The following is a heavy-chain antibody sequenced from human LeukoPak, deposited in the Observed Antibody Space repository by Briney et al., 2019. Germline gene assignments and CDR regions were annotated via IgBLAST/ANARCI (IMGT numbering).Heavy chain of an antibody. J-gene: IGHJ4*02. CDR1: GFTFSSYS. V-gene: IGHV3-21*01. Sequence: AGGSLRLSCTASGFTFSSYSLNWVRQAPGKGLEWVSSVKGRFTISRDNDKNSLYLQMNSLRVEDTAVYYCVRDRGSYRPIDYWGQGTLVTVSS. CDR3: VRDRGSYRPIDY. D-gene: IGHD1-26*01.